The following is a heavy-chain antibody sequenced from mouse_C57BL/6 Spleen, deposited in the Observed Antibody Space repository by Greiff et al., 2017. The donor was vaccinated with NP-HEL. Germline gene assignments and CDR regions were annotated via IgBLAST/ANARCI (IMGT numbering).Heavy chain of an antibody. CDR3: ARGDYDVLDY. V-gene: IGHV1-59*01. CDR1: GYTFTSYW. J-gene: IGHJ2*01. Sequence: QVQLQQPGAELVRPGTSVKLSCKASGYTFTSYWMHWVKQRPGQGLEWIGVIDPSDSYSNYNQKFKGKATLTVDTSSSTAYMQLSSLTSEDSAVYYCARGDYDVLDYWGQGTTLTVSS. D-gene: IGHD2-4*01. CDR2: IDPSDSYS.